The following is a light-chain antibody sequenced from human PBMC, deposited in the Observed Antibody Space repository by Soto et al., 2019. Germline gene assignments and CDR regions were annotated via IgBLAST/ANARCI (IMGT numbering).Light chain of an antibody. CDR3: SSYTISSTYVV. CDR2: DGS. J-gene: IGLJ2*01. Sequence: QSALTQPASVSGSPGQSITISCTGTSSDVGGYNYVSWYQQHPGKAPKLMIYDGSNRPSGVSNRFSGSKSGNTASLTISGLQAEDEADYYCSSYTISSTYVVFGGGTKLTVL. CDR1: SSDVGGYNY. V-gene: IGLV2-14*01.